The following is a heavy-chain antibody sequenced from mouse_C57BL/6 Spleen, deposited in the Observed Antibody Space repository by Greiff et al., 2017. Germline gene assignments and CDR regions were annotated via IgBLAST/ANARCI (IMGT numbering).Heavy chain of an antibody. J-gene: IGHJ3*01. V-gene: IGHV5-6*01. CDR1: GFTFSSYG. CDR2: ISSGGSYT. Sequence: EVQLQESGGDLVKPGGSLKLSCAASGFTFSSYGMSWVRQTPDKRLEWVATISSGGSYTYYPDSVKGRFTISRDNAKNTLYLQMSSLKSEDTAMYYCARDNDYWFAYWGQGTLVTVSA. CDR3: ARDNDYWFAY. D-gene: IGHD2-4*01.